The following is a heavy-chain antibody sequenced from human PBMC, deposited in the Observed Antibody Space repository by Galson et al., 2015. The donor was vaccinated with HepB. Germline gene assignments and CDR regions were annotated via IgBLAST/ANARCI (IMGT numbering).Heavy chain of an antibody. CDR2: ISSSSSYT. D-gene: IGHD3-22*01. CDR3: ARDPHDLYYYDSSGSEDAFDI. V-gene: IGHV3-11*05. CDR1: GFTFSDYY. Sequence: SLRLSCAASGFTFSDYYMSWIRQAPGKGLEWVSYISSSSSYTNYADSVKGRFTISRDNAKNSLYLQMNSLRAEDTAVYYCARDPHDLYYYDSSGSEDAFDIWGQGTMVTVSS. J-gene: IGHJ3*02.